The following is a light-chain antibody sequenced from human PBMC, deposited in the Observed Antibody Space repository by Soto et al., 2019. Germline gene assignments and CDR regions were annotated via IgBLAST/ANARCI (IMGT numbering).Light chain of an antibody. CDR2: DVS. V-gene: IGLV2-11*01. J-gene: IGLJ1*01. CDR1: SSDVGGYDY. Sequence: QSVLAQPRSVSGSPGQSVTISCTGTSSDVGGYDYVSWYQNHPGKAPNLVIYDVSERPSGVPDRISGSKSGNTASLTISGPQAEDEADYYCCSYAGSYTLYVFGTGTKVTVL. CDR3: CSYAGSYTLYV.